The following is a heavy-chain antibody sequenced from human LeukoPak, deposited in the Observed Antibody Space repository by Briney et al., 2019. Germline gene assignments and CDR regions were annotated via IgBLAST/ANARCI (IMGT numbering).Heavy chain of an antibody. J-gene: IGHJ4*02. D-gene: IGHD2-15*01. Sequence: GASVKVSCKASGYTFTSYDINWVRQATGQGLEWMGWMNPNSGNTGYAQKFQGRVTITRNTSISTAYMELSSLRSEDTAVYYCVRGIRYCSGGSCLYYFDYWGQGTLVTVSS. V-gene: IGHV1-8*01. CDR1: GYTFTSYD. CDR3: VRGIRYCSGGSCLYYFDY. CDR2: MNPNSGNT.